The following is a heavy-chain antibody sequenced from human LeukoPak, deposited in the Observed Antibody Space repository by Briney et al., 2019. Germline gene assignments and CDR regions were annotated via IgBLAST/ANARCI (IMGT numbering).Heavy chain of an antibody. CDR2: IIPIFGST. J-gene: IGHJ4*02. D-gene: IGHD3-22*01. CDR3: ARRWPHSSGYYLFDY. CDR1: GGTLSSHG. V-gene: IGHV1-69*05. Sequence: SVKVSCKASGGTLSSHGFSWVRQAPGQGLEWMGGIIPIFGSTNYAQKFQGRVTITTDESTSTGYMELSSLRSEDTAVYYCARRWPHSSGYYLFDYWGQGTLVTVPS.